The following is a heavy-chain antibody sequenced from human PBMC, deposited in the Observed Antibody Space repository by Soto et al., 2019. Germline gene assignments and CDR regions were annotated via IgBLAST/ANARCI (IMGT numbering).Heavy chain of an antibody. V-gene: IGHV4-39*01. CDR3: ARHIMVTTGPVDY. J-gene: IGHJ4*02. CDR1: GGSISSSSDY. Sequence: QLQLQESGPGLVKPSEPLSLTCTLSGGSISSSSDYWGWIRQPPGKGLEWIGTIYNSGSTYYNPSLEGRVTISVDTSYTPFPVKLSAVTAAETAVYYCARHIMVTTGPVDYWGQGTLVTVSS. CDR2: IYNSGST. D-gene: IGHD4-4*01.